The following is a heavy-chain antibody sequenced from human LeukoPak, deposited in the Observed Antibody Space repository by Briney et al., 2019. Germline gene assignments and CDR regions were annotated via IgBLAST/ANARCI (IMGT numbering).Heavy chain of an antibody. J-gene: IGHJ4*02. CDR3: ARTYYYDSSGPFIFDY. V-gene: IGHV5-51*01. Sequence: GESLRISCKGSGYSFTSYWIGWVRQMPGKGLEWMGIIYPGDSDTRYSPSFQGQVTISADKSISTAYLQWSSLKASDTAMYYCARTYYYDSSGPFIFDYWAREPWSPSPQ. CDR2: IYPGDSDT. D-gene: IGHD3-22*01. CDR1: GYSFTSYW.